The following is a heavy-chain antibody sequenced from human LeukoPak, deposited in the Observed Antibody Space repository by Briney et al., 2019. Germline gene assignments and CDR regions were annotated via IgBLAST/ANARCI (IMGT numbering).Heavy chain of an antibody. CDR3: ATSRTGRVVAISGSYFDY. J-gene: IGHJ4*02. CDR1: GYTLPELS. D-gene: IGHD3-22*01. CDR2: LDPEDDEM. Sequence: GASVKVSCKVSGYTLPELSMYWVRQARGKRLEWMGGLDPEDDEMIYAQKFRGRVSMTEDTMTNTAYMELSSLTSEDTAMYYCATSRTGRVVAISGSYFDYWGQGTLVTVSS. V-gene: IGHV1-24*01.